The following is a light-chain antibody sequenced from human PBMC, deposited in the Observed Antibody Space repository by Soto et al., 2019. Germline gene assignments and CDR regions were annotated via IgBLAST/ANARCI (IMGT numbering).Light chain of an antibody. CDR3: SSYTSSSLVV. J-gene: IGLJ2*01. Sequence: QSVLTQPASVSGSPGQSITISCTGTSSDVGDYNYVSWYQQHPDKAPKLMIYEVSNRPSGVSNRFSGSKSGNTASLTISGLQAEDEADYYCSSYTSSSLVVFGGGTQLTVL. V-gene: IGLV2-14*01. CDR1: SSDVGDYNY. CDR2: EVS.